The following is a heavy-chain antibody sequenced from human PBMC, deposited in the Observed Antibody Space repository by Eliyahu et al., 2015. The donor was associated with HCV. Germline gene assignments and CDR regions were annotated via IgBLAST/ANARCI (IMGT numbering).Heavy chain of an antibody. V-gene: IGHV4-39*01. CDR2: IYYSGST. D-gene: IGHD2-21*02. CDR1: GGSISSSSYY. Sequence: QLQLQESGPGLVKPSETLSLTCTVSGGSISSSSYYWGWIRQPPGKGLEWIGSIYYSGSTYYNPSLKSRVTISVDTSKNQFSLKLSSVTAADTAVYYCARRALTYCGGDCYYDYWGQGTLVTVSS. J-gene: IGHJ4*02. CDR3: ARRALTYCGGDCYYDY.